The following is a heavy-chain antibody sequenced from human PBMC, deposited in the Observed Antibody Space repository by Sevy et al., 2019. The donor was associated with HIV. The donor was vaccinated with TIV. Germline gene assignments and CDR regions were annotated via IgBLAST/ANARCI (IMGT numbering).Heavy chain of an antibody. D-gene: IGHD3-9*01. J-gene: IGHJ3*01. V-gene: IGHV3-23*01. CDR3: AKDAWYPGTGYGFALDL. CDR2: TRADGGSA. CDR1: GFTFSTYA. Sequence: GGSLRLSCVASGFTFSTYALSWVRQAPGKGLEWVASTRADGGSAFYADSVKGRFTISRDNSKNTLYLQMKSLRAEDTAIYYCAKDAWYPGTGYGFALDLWGQGTMVTVSS.